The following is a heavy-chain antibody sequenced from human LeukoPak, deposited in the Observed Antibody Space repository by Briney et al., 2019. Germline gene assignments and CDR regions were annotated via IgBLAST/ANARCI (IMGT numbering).Heavy chain of an antibody. CDR3: ARYHWNDVAY. CDR2: IKEDGSEK. D-gene: IGHD1-1*01. V-gene: IGHV3-7*01. J-gene: IGHJ4*02. CDR1: GFTFSTYA. Sequence: PGGSLRLSCAASGFTFSTYAMIWVRQAPGKGLEWVANIKEDGSEKYYVDSVRGRFTISRDNAKNSLYLQMNSLRAEDSAVYYCARYHWNDVAYWGQGTLVTVSS.